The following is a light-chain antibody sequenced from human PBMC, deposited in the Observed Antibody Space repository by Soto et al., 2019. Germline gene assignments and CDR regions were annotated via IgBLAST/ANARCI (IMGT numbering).Light chain of an antibody. Sequence: QSVLTQPASVSGSPGQSITISCTGTSSDVGGYNYVSWYQQHPGKAPKLMVYEVSNRPSGVSNRFSGSESGNTASLTISGLQAEDEADYYCSSYTSSSTRGVFGTGTRSPS. J-gene: IGLJ1*01. V-gene: IGLV2-14*01. CDR3: SSYTSSSTRGV. CDR1: SSDVGGYNY. CDR2: EVS.